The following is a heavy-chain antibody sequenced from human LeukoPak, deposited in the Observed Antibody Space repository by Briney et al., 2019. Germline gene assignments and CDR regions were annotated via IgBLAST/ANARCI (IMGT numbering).Heavy chain of an antibody. J-gene: IGHJ2*01. CDR3: ARVYYSSSYDYWYFDL. V-gene: IGHV4-38-2*02. D-gene: IGHD6-13*01. Sequence: PSETLSLTCTVSGYSISSGYYWGWIRQPPGKGLEWIGSIYHSGSTYYNPSLKSRVTISVDTSTNQFSLKLSSVTAADTAVYYCARVYYSSSYDYWYFDLWGRGTLVTVSS. CDR1: GYSISSGYY. CDR2: IYHSGST.